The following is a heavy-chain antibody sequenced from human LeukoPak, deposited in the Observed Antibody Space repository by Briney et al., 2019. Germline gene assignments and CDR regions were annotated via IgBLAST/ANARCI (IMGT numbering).Heavy chain of an antibody. CDR2: IWYDGSNK. CDR3: ARGAPSGSYHPFDY. Sequence: PGGSLRLSCAASGFTFSSYGMHWVRQAPGKGLEWVAVIWYDGSNKYYADSVKGRFTISRDNSKNTLYLQMNSLRAENTDVYYGARGAPSGSYHPFDYWGQGALVTVSS. D-gene: IGHD1-26*01. J-gene: IGHJ4*02. CDR1: GFTFSSYG. V-gene: IGHV3-33*01.